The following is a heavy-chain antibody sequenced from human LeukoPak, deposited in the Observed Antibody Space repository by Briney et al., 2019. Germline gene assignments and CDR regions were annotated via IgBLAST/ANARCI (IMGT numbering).Heavy chain of an antibody. CDR1: GFTFSNAW. J-gene: IGHJ4*02. CDR2: IKSKRDGGTI. D-gene: IGHD6-13*01. CDR3: AKRYSSLVDY. V-gene: IGHV3-15*01. Sequence: GGSLRLSCAASGFTFSNAWMTWVRQAPGKGLEWVGRIKSKRDGGTIDYAAPVKGRFTISRDDSKDTLYLQMNNLKIEDAAVYYCAKRYSSLVDYWGQGTLVTVSS.